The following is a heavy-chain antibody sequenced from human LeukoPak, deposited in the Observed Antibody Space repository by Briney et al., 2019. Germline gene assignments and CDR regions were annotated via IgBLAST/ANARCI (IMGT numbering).Heavy chain of an antibody. J-gene: IGHJ4*02. Sequence: ASVKVSCKASGYTFTGYYMHWVRQAPGQGLEWMVWINPNSGGTNYAQKFQGRVTMTRDTSISTAYMELSRLRSDDTAVYYCAREGVAAASETIDYWGQGTLVTVSS. V-gene: IGHV1-2*02. D-gene: IGHD6-13*01. CDR2: INPNSGGT. CDR1: GYTFTGYY. CDR3: AREGVAAASETIDY.